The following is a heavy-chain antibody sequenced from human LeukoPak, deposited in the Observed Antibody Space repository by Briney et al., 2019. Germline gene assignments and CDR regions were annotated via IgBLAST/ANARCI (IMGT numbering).Heavy chain of an antibody. J-gene: IGHJ4*02. CDR3: ARDLPSYYYGSGSPDY. D-gene: IGHD3-10*01. Sequence: GGSLRLSCAASGFTFSSYSMNWVRQAPGKGLEWVSSISSSSSYIYYADSVKGRFTISRDNAKNSLYLRMNSLRAEDTAVYYCARDLPSYYYGSGSPDYWGQGTLVTVSS. CDR2: ISSSSSYI. CDR1: GFTFSSYS. V-gene: IGHV3-21*01.